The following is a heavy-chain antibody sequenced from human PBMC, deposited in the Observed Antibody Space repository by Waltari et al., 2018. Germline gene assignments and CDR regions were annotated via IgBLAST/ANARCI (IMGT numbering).Heavy chain of an antibody. Sequence: QVQLQQWGAGLLKPSETLSFNCAVYGGSFVCYYWTWIRQPPGQGLEWIGEIDNYGKSNYNPSLKSRVTISKAESKNQFSLKLTSVTAADTAVYFCARRGGGPYPFYFDYWGQGTLVTVSS. CDR1: GGSFVCYY. V-gene: IGHV4-34*01. CDR3: ARRGGGPYPFYFDY. D-gene: IGHD2-15*01. CDR2: IDNYGKS. J-gene: IGHJ4*02.